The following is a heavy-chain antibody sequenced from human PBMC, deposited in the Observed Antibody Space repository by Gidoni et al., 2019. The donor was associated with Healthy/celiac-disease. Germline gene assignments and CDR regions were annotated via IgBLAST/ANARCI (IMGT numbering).Heavy chain of an antibody. D-gene: IGHD5-12*01. CDR1: GYSSTSYW. CDR2: IYPGDSDT. CDR3: ARHLSLSIVATSDAFDI. V-gene: IGHV5-51*01. J-gene: IGHJ3*02. Sequence: EVQLVQSGAEVQKPGQSLKISCKGSGYSSTSYWIGWVRQMPGKGLEWMGIIYPGDSDTRYSPSFQGQVTISADKSISTAYLQWSSLKASDTAMYYCARHLSLSIVATSDAFDIWGQGTMVTVSS.